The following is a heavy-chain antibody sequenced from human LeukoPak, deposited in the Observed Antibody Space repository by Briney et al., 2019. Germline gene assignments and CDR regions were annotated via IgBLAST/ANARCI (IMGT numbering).Heavy chain of an antibody. CDR2: INHSGNT. V-gene: IGHV4-34*01. J-gene: IGHJ6*02. Sequence: SETLSLTCAVYSGSFSDYYWSWISQPPGKGLEWIGEINHSGNTNYNPSLKSRLTISVDTSKNQFSLKLNSVTAADTAVYYCARGPYYDFWSGYPRHNYYYYYGMDVWGQGTTVTVSS. D-gene: IGHD3-3*01. CDR3: ARGPYYDFWSGYPRHNYYYYYGMDV. CDR1: SGSFSDYY.